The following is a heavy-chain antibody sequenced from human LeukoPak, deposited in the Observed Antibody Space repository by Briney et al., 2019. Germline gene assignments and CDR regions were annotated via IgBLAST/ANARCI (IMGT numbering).Heavy chain of an antibody. CDR1: GGSISSYY. CDR2: IYYSGST. V-gene: IGHV4-59*01. Sequence: SETLSLTCTVSGGSISSYYWSWIRQPPGKGLEWIGYIYYSGSTNYNPSLKSRVTISVDTSKNQFSLKLSSVTAADTAVYYCARARAKETIFGVVILDYWGQGTLVTVSS. J-gene: IGHJ4*02. D-gene: IGHD3-3*01. CDR3: ARARAKETIFGVVILDY.